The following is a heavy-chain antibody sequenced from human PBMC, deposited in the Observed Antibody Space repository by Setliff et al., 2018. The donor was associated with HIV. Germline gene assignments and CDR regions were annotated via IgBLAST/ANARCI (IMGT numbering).Heavy chain of an antibody. CDR3: ARHVSGSYHSPFQH. CDR1: GGSISSGNHY. J-gene: IGHJ1*01. CDR2: MYYSGSS. V-gene: IGHV4-61*01. Sequence: SETLSLTCTVSGGSISSGNHYWSWIRQPPGKGLEWMGYMYYSGSSNYNPSLKSRVTISGDTSKNQFSLKLTSVTAADTAVYYCARHVSGSYHSPFQHWGQGALVTVSS. D-gene: IGHD1-26*01.